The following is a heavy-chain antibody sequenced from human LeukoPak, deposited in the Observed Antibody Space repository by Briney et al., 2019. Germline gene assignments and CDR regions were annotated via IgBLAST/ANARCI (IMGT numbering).Heavy chain of an antibody. J-gene: IGHJ3*02. Sequence: PSETLSLTCAVSGGSISSSNWWSWVRQPPGKGLEWIGEIYHSGSTNYNPSLKSRVTISVDKSKNQFSLKLSSVTAADTAVYYCVTMVRGVIINSDAFDIWGQGTMVTVSS. D-gene: IGHD3-10*01. CDR3: VTMVRGVIINSDAFDI. V-gene: IGHV4-4*02. CDR1: GGSISSSNW. CDR2: IYHSGST.